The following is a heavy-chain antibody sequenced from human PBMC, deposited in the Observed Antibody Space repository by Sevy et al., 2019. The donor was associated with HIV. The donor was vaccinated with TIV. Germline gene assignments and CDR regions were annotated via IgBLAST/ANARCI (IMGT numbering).Heavy chain of an antibody. Sequence: GGSLRLSCAASGFTFSSYAMSWGRQAPGKGLEWVSAISGSGGSTYYADSVKGRFTISRDNSKNTLYLQMNSLRAEDTAVYYCAKAGLGMTNYYYYMDVWGKWTTVTVSS. J-gene: IGHJ6*03. CDR1: GFTFSSYA. CDR3: AKAGLGMTNYYYYMDV. D-gene: IGHD7-27*01. V-gene: IGHV3-23*01. CDR2: ISGSGGST.